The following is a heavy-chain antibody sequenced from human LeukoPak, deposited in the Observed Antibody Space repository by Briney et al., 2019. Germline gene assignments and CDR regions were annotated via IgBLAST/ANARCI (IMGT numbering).Heavy chain of an antibody. D-gene: IGHD3-10*01. Sequence: SETLSLTCTVSGGSVSSGSYYWSWIRQPPGKGLEWIGYIYYSGSTNYNPSLKSRVNISVDPSKIQFYVKLSSVTAEDTAVYYCALQIRDYYGSECCYYGMDVWGKGTTVTVSS. J-gene: IGHJ6*01. V-gene: IGHV4-61*01. CDR2: IYYSGST. CDR3: ALQIRDYYGSECCYYGMDV. CDR1: GGSVSSGSYY.